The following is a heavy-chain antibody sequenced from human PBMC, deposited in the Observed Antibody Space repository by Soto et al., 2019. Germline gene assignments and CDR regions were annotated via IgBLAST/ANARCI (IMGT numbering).Heavy chain of an antibody. J-gene: IGHJ6*02. V-gene: IGHV3-23*01. D-gene: IGHD6-19*01. CDR2: ISGSGGST. Sequence: GGSLRLSCAASGFTFSSYAMSWVRQAPGKGLEWVSAISGSGGSTYYADSVKGRFTISRYNSKNKLYLQMNSLRAEDTAVYYCAKDRVEWQWLVFGRPPPSPNYYYYGMDVWGQGTTVTVSS. CDR3: AKDRVEWQWLVFGRPPPSPNYYYYGMDV. CDR1: GFTFSSYA.